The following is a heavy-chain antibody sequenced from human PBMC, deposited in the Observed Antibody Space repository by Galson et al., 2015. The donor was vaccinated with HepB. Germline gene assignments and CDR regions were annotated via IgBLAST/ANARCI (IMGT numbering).Heavy chain of an antibody. CDR2: IYSGGSK. CDR3: ARDRLNLGIES. V-gene: IGHV3-53*01. J-gene: IGHJ4*02. D-gene: IGHD6-6*01. CDR1: GFAVGNNY. Sequence: SLRLSCAVSGFAVGNNYMIWVRQGPGKGLEWVSIIYSGGSKYYADSVKGRFTISRDDSKNTLFLQMDNLRVDDTAVYYCARDRLNLGIESWGQGTLVTVSS.